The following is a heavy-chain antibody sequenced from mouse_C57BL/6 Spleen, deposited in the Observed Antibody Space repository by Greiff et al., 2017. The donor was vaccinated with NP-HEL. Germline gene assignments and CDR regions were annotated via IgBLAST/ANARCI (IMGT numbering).Heavy chain of an antibody. V-gene: IGHV1-64*01. Sequence: QVQLKQPGAELVKPGASVKLSCKASGYTFTSYWMHWVKQRPGQGLEWIGMIHPNSGSTNYNEKFKSKATLTVDKSSSTAYMQLSSLTSEDSAVYYCALYDYDDSYYFDYWGQGTTLTVSS. D-gene: IGHD2-4*01. J-gene: IGHJ2*01. CDR1: GYTFTSYW. CDR3: ALYDYDDSYYFDY. CDR2: IHPNSGST.